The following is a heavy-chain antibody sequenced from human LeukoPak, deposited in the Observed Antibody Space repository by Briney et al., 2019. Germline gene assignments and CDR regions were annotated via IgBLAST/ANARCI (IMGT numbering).Heavy chain of an antibody. CDR2: ISGSSSYI. J-gene: IGHJ3*02. CDR1: GFSFSSYA. CDR3: ARVPAGVIGMKDAFDI. D-gene: IGHD3-16*02. V-gene: IGHV3-21*01. Sequence: GGSLRLSCAASGFSFSSYAMTWVRQAPGKGLEWVSSISGSSSYIYYADSVKGRFTISRHNAKNSLYLQMNSLRAEDTAVYYCARVPAGVIGMKDAFDIWGQGTMVTVSS.